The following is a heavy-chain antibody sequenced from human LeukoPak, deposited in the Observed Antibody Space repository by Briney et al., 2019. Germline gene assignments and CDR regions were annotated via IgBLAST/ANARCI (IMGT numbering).Heavy chain of an antibody. CDR1: GGSFSGYY. Sequence: SETLSLTCAVYGGSFSGYYWSWIRQPPGKGLEWIGEINHSGSTNYNPSLKSRVTISVDTSKNQFSLKPSSVTAADTAVYYCARGSPLYCSGGSCYGNWFDPWGQGTLVTVSS. CDR2: INHSGST. CDR3: ARGSPLYCSGGSCYGNWFDP. V-gene: IGHV4-34*01. D-gene: IGHD2-15*01. J-gene: IGHJ5*02.